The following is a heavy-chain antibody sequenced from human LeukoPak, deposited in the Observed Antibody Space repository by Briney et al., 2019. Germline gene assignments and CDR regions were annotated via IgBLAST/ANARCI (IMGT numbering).Heavy chain of an antibody. V-gene: IGHV3-9*01. CDR1: GFTFDDYA. CDR2: ISWNSGSI. Sequence: GGSPRLSCAASGFTFDDYAMHWVRQAPGKGLEWVSGISWNSGSIGYADSVKGRFTISRDNAKNSLYLQMNSLRAEDTALYYCAKDGYDSSGYFDYWGQGTLVTVSS. CDR3: AKDGYDSSGYFDY. J-gene: IGHJ4*02. D-gene: IGHD3-22*01.